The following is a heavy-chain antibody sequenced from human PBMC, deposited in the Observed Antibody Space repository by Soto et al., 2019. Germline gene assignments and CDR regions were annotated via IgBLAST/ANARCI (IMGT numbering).Heavy chain of an antibody. V-gene: IGHV1-18*01. D-gene: IGHD3-9*01. Sequence: ASVKVSCKASGYTFTSYGISWVRQAPGQGLEWMGWISAYNGNTNYAQKLQGRVTMTTDTSTSTAYMELRSLRSDDTAVYYCALGARYFDWLSSGGMDVWGQGTTVTVSS. CDR1: GYTFTSYG. CDR3: ALGARYFDWLSSGGMDV. J-gene: IGHJ6*02. CDR2: ISAYNGNT.